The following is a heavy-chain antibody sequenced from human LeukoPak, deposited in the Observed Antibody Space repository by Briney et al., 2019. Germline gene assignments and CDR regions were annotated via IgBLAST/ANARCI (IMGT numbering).Heavy chain of an antibody. D-gene: IGHD6-13*01. Sequence: GASVKVSCKASGYTFTSYGISWVRQAPGQGLEWMGWISAYNGNTNYAQKLQGRVTMTTDTSTSTAYMELRSLGSDDTAVYYCARDSVAAAGLTGFDYWGQGTLVTVSS. CDR1: GYTFTSYG. J-gene: IGHJ4*02. V-gene: IGHV1-18*01. CDR3: ARDSVAAAGLTGFDY. CDR2: ISAYNGNT.